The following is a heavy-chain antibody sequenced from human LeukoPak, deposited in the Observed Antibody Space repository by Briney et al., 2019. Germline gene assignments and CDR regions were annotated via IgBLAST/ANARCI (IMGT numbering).Heavy chain of an antibody. Sequence: SETLSLTCTVSGGSISSYYWSWIRQPPGKGLEWTGYIYYSGSPNYNPSLKSRFTISVDTSKNQFSLKLSSVTAADTAVYYCARGEGYSSGYYLYYFDYWGQGTLVTVSS. J-gene: IGHJ4*02. CDR1: GGSISSYY. D-gene: IGHD6-19*01. CDR3: ARGEGYSSGYYLYYFDY. V-gene: IGHV4-59*01. CDR2: IYYSGSP.